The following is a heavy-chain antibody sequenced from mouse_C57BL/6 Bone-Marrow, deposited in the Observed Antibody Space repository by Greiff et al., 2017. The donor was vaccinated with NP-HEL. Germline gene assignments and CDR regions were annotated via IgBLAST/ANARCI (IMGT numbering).Heavy chain of an antibody. D-gene: IGHD3-3*01. CDR1: GYTFTDYY. Sequence: VQLQQSGPVLVKPGASVKMSCKASGYTFTDYYMNWVKQSHGKSLEWIGVINPYNGGTSYNQKFKGKVTLTVDKSSSTADMELNSLTSEDSAVYYCARERGTAPHFDYWGQGTTLTVSS. CDR3: ARERGTAPHFDY. V-gene: IGHV1-19*01. J-gene: IGHJ2*01. CDR2: INPYNGGT.